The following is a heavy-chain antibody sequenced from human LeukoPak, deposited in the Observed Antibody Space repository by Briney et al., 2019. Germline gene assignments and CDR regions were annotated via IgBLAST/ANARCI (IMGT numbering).Heavy chain of an antibody. V-gene: IGHV4-34*01. D-gene: IGHD2-15*01. Sequence: SETLSLTCAVYGGSFSGYYWSWIRQPPGKGLEWIGEINHSGSTNYNPSLKSRVTISVDTSKNQFSLKLSSVTAADTAVYYCARHRYCSGGSRYLEFDYWGQGTLVTVSS. J-gene: IGHJ4*02. CDR1: GGSFSGYY. CDR3: ARHRYCSGGSRYLEFDY. CDR2: INHSGST.